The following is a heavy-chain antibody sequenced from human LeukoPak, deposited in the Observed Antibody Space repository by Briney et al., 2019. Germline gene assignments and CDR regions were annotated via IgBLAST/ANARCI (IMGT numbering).Heavy chain of an antibody. CDR2: VSYSGTV. V-gene: IGHV4/OR15-8*02. D-gene: IGHD1-14*01. CDR1: GFIFSSHGM. CDR3: ARGRPYNNGVPPWFDP. Sequence: GSLRLSCAASGFIFSSHGMNWVRQSPGKGLEWIATVSYSGTVYYNPSLESRLTISMDTSKNQFSLKVTSVTAADTALYYCARGRPYNNGVPPWFDPWGQGTLVTVSS. J-gene: IGHJ5*02.